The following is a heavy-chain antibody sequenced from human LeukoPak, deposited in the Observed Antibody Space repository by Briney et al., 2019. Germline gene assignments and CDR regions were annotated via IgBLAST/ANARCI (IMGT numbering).Heavy chain of an antibody. J-gene: IGHJ5*02. V-gene: IGHV4-39*01. CDR2: IYYSGST. CDR1: GGSISSSSYY. CDR3: ARQGITIFGVVRGPDWFDP. D-gene: IGHD3-3*01. Sequence: SETLSLTCTVSGGSISSSSYYWGWIRQPPGKGLEWIGSIYYSGSTYYNPSLKSRATISVDTSKNQFSLKLSSVTAADTAVYYCARQGITIFGVVRGPDWFDPWGQGTLVTVSS.